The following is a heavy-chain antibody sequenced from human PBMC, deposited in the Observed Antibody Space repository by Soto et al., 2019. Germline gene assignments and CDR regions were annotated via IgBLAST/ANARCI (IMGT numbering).Heavy chain of an antibody. CDR3: ARESEDLTSNFDY. CDR1: GFTFTRYS. Sequence: EVQLVESGGGLVKPGGSLRLSCAASGFTFTRYSMNWVRQAPGKGLEWVSSISSTPTYIYYGDSMKGRFTISRDNAKNSQYLEMNSPRAEDTAVYYCARESEDLTSNFDYWGQGTLVTVSS. CDR2: ISSTPTYI. V-gene: IGHV3-21*06. J-gene: IGHJ4*02.